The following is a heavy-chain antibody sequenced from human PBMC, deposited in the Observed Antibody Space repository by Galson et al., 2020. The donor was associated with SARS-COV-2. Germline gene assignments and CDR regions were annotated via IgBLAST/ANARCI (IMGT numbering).Heavy chain of an antibody. D-gene: IGHD5-18*01. CDR3: ARGGGGYSYGTRPSYYYYYGMDV. V-gene: IGHV1-2*02. CDR1: GYTFTGYY. CDR2: INPNSGGT. Sequence: ASVKVSCKASGYTFTGYYMHWVRQAPGQGLEWMGWINPNSGGTNYAQKFQGRVTMTRDTSISTAYMELSRLRSDDTAVYYCARGGGGYSYGTRPSYYYYYGMDVWGQGTTVTVSS. J-gene: IGHJ6*02.